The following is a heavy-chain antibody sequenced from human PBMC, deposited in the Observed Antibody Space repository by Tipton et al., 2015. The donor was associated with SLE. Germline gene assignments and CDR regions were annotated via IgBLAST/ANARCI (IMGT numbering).Heavy chain of an antibody. V-gene: IGHV3-30*14. CDR1: GFTFSYYT. D-gene: IGHD2/OR15-2a*01. J-gene: IGHJ4*02. CDR2: ISYDGSYK. CDR3: ARGKYYFDY. Sequence: QLVQSGGGVVQPGMSLRLSCAASGFTFSYYTMHWVRQAPGKGLEWVAVISYDGSYKDYRDSVKGRFTISRDYSKNTLYLQMNNLRAEDTAVYYCARGKYYFDYWGQGALVTVSS.